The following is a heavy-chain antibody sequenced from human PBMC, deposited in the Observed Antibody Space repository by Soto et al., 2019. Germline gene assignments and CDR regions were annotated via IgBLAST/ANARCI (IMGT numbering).Heavy chain of an antibody. CDR2: ISYDGSNK. CDR3: HLYLGGY. J-gene: IGHJ4*02. V-gene: IGHV3-30-3*01. CDR1: GFTFSSYA. Sequence: QVQLVESGGGVVQPGRSLRLSCAASGFTFSSYAMHWVRQAPGKGLEWVAVISYDGSNKYYADSVKGRFTISRDNSKNTLYLQMNSLRAEDTAVYYCHLYLGGYWGQGTLGTVSS. D-gene: IGHD3-16*01.